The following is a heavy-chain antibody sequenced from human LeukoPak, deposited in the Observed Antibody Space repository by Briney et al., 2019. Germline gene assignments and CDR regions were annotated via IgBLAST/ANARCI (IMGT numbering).Heavy chain of an antibody. Sequence: SVKVSCKASGGTFSSYAISWVRQAPGQGLEWMGGIIPIFGTANYAQKFQGRVTITADESTSTAYMELSSLRSEDTAVYYCARVPRVDTADYFDYWGQGTLVTVSS. V-gene: IGHV1-69*13. CDR3: ARVPRVDTADYFDY. D-gene: IGHD5-18*01. J-gene: IGHJ4*02. CDR2: IIPIFGTA. CDR1: GGTFSSYA.